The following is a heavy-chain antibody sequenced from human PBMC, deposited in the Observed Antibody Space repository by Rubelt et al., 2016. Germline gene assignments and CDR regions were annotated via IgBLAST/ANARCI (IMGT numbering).Heavy chain of an antibody. D-gene: IGHD3-16*01. CDR3: ARERGSYGMDV. Sequence: QLQLQESGPGLVKPSETLSLICTVSGGSISSSSYYWGWIRQPPGKGLEWIGSIYYSGSTYYNPSLKSRVTISVDTSKNQFSLKLGSVTAADTAVYYCARERGSYGMDVWGQGTTVTVSS. J-gene: IGHJ6*02. CDR1: GGSISSSSYY. CDR2: IYYSGST. V-gene: IGHV4-39*07.